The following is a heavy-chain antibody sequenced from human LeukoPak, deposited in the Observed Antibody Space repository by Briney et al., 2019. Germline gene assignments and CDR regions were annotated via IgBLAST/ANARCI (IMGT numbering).Heavy chain of an antibody. CDR1: GYTFTGYY. CDR2: INPNSGDT. Sequence: ASVKVSFKASGYTFTGYYIHWVRHAPGQGLEWMGWINPNSGDTHYAQEFQGRVAMTSDTAIGTAYMDLSSLKSDDTALYYCARIPLNLQDFWGQGTLVTVSS. J-gene: IGHJ4*02. CDR3: ARIPLNLQDF. V-gene: IGHV1-2*02.